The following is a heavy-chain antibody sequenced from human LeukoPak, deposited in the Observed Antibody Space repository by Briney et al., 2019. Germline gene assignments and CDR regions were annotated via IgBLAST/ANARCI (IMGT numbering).Heavy chain of an antibody. J-gene: IGHJ4*02. CDR1: GDSISRNSYY. Sequence: SETLSLTCTVSGDSISRNSYYWGWIRQPPGKGLEWIGSIYYTGSTYYNPSLKSRAIISVHTSRNQLSLRLSSVTAADSAVYYCARATGAVAGVFDYWGQGTLVTVFS. CDR3: ARATGAVAGVFDY. V-gene: IGHV4-39*07. D-gene: IGHD6-19*01. CDR2: IYYTGST.